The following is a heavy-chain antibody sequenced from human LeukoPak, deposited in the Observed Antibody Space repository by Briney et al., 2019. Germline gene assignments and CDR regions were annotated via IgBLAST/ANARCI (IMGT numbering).Heavy chain of an antibody. V-gene: IGHV6-1*01. D-gene: IGHD1-26*01. CDR2: TYYRSKWYN. Sequence: SQTLSLTCAISGDSVSSNSAAWGWIRQSPSRGLEWLGGTYYRSKWYNDYAVSVKSRITINPDTSKSQFSLQLNSVTPEDTAMYYCARDVGARPRVFDYWGQGILVTVSS. J-gene: IGHJ4*02. CDR1: GDSVSSNSAA. CDR3: ARDVGARPRVFDY.